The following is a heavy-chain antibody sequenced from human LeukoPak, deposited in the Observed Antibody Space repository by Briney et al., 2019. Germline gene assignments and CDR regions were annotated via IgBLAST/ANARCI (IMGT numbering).Heavy chain of an antibody. D-gene: IGHD3-3*01. Sequence: PGGSLRLSCAASGFTFDDYAMHSVRQAPGKGLEWVSLISGDGCSTYYADSVKGRFTISRDNSKNSLYLQMNSLRTEDTALYYCAKDGSPYDFWSGSYDYWGQGTLVTVSS. J-gene: IGHJ4*02. V-gene: IGHV3-43*02. CDR1: GFTFDDYA. CDR3: AKDGSPYDFWSGSYDY. CDR2: ISGDGCST.